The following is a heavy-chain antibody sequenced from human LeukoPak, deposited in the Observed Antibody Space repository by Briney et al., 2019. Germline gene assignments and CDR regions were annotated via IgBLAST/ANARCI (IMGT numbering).Heavy chain of an antibody. CDR1: GFSFASYW. CDR3: AALTGFGELFWFDP. J-gene: IGHJ5*02. D-gene: IGHD3-10*01. V-gene: IGHV5-51*01. CDR2: IYPGDSDT. Sequence: GESLKISCKGFGFSFASYWIGWVRQMPGKGLQWMGVIYPGDSDTRYSPSFQGQVTISADKSISTAYLQWSSLKASDTAMYYCAALTGFGELFWFDPWGQGSLVTVSS.